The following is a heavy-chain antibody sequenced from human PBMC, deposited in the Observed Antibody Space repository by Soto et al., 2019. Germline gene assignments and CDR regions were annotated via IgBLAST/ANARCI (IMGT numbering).Heavy chain of an antibody. CDR2: VGGGGENT. J-gene: IGHJ4*02. D-gene: IGHD3-10*01. CDR1: GFTFSSYS. Sequence: EVQLWESGGGLVQPGGSLRLSCAASGFTFSSYSMNWVRQAPGKGLEWVATVGGGGENTFYADSVKGRFTISRDDSQNTLCLQMNSLRAEDTAVYFCAKRDSGSGRSPPLINYWGQGTLVTVSS. CDR3: AKRDSGSGRSPPLINY. V-gene: IGHV3-23*01.